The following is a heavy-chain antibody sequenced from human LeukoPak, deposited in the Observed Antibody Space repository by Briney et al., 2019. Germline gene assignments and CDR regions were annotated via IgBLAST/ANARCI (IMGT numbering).Heavy chain of an antibody. V-gene: IGHV3-33*01. CDR2: MWYDGSNK. J-gene: IGHJ4*02. Sequence: GGSLRLSCAASGFTLSSYGMHWVRQAPGKGLEWVAVMWYDGSNKYYADSVKGRFTISRDNSKNTLYLQMNSLRAEGTAVYYCARESAAGQSFDYWGQGTLVTVSS. CDR3: ARESAAGQSFDY. CDR1: GFTLSSYG. D-gene: IGHD6-13*01.